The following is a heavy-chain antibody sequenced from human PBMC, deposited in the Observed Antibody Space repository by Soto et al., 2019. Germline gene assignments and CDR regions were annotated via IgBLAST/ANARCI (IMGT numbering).Heavy chain of an antibody. J-gene: IGHJ6*02. V-gene: IGHV3-48*01. CDR2: ISSSSGTI. CDR3: GRDPAADGYYSMDV. Sequence: PGGSLRLSCAASGFTFSSYSMNWVRQAPGKGLEWVSYISSSSGTIYYADSVKGRFTISRDIARNSLYLQMNSLRAEDTAVYYCGRDPAADGYYSMDVWGQGTTVTVSS. CDR1: GFTFSSYS. D-gene: IGHD6-13*01.